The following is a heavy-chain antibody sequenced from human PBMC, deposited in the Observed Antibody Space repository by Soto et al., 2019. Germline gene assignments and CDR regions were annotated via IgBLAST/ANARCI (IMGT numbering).Heavy chain of an antibody. CDR1: GFTFSSYA. V-gene: IGHV3-23*01. CDR2: ISGSGGST. CDR3: AKSEYVDTAMSYYYGMDV. Sequence: GGSLRLSCAASGFTFSSYAMSWVRQAPGKGLKWVSAISGSGGSTYYADSVKGRFTISRDNSKNTLYLQMNSLRAEDTAVYYCAKSEYVDTAMSYYYGMDVWGQGTTVTVSS. D-gene: IGHD5-18*01. J-gene: IGHJ6*02.